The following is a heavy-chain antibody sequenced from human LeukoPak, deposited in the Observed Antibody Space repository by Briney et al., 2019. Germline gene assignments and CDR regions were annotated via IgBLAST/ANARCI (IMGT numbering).Heavy chain of an antibody. D-gene: IGHD3-10*01. Sequence: PSETLSLTCTVSGGSNSSYYWSWIRQPPGKGLEWIAYIYYSGSTNYNPSLKSRVTISVDTSKNQFSLKLSSVTAADTAVYYCARRYGSGSSGTFDYWGQGTLVTVSS. CDR1: GGSNSSYY. CDR2: IYYSGST. J-gene: IGHJ4*02. CDR3: ARRYGSGSSGTFDY. V-gene: IGHV4-59*01.